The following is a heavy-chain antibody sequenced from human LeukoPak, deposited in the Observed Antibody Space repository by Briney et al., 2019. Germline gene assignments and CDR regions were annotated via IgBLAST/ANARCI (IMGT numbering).Heavy chain of an antibody. CDR3: ARQKYYYDSSGYYYGGYFDL. D-gene: IGHD3-22*01. V-gene: IGHV4-59*08. Sequence: SETLSLTCTVSGGSISSYYWSWIRQPPGKGLEWIGYIYYSGSTNYNPSLKSRVTISVDTSKNQFSLKLSSVTAADTAVYYCARQKYYYDSSGYYYGGYFDLWGRGTLVTVSS. CDR1: GGSISSYY. J-gene: IGHJ2*01. CDR2: IYYSGST.